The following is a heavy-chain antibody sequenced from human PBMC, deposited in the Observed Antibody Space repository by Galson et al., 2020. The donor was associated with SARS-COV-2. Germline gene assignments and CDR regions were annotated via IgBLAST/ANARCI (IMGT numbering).Heavy chain of an antibody. CDR2: IYSSGTS. CDR1: GDSISRYY. D-gene: IGHD2-2*01. CDR3: AGQSCHRTNCSGPPLY. V-gene: IGHV4-4*07. J-gene: IGHJ4*02. Sequence: SEPLSLTCTVSGDSISRYYWSWIRRPAGKGLEWIGRIYSSGTSNYNPSLRSRAIMSVDSSKNQFSLKLSSVTAADTAIYFCAGQSCHRTNCSGPPLYWGQGTLVTVSS.